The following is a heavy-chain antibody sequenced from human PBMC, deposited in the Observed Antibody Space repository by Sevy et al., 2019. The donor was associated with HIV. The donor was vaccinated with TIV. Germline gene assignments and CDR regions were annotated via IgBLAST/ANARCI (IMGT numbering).Heavy chain of an antibody. Sequence: GGSLRLSCAASGFRFSDYAMHWVRQAPGKGLEWVSGISWNSVSLDYADSVKGRFTIPRDNAKNSLYLQMNRLRSEDTALYYCSKDNRPATMSNSSYYYYYGMDVWGQGTTVTVSS. V-gene: IGHV3-9*01. CDR1: GFRFSDYA. CDR2: ISWNSVSL. D-gene: IGHD6-6*01. CDR3: SKDNRPATMSNSSYYYYYGMDV. J-gene: IGHJ6*02.